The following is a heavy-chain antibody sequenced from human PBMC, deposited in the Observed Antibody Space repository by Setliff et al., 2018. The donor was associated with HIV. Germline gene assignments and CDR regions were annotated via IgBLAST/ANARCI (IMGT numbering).Heavy chain of an antibody. D-gene: IGHD1-26*01. CDR3: ARDPSVGAPDYFDY. CDR2: ILSTGERT. CDR1: GFTFSNYA. J-gene: IGHJ4*02. Sequence: PGGSLRLSCAASGFTFSNYAMSWVRQAPGEGLEWVSAILSTGERTFYADSVKGRFTISRDNSKNTVYLQMNSLRAEDTAVYYCARDPSVGAPDYFDYWGQGTLVTVSS. V-gene: IGHV3-23*01.